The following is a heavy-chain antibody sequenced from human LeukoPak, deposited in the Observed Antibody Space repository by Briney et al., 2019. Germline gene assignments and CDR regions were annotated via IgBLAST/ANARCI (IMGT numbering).Heavy chain of an antibody. D-gene: IGHD3-22*01. Sequence: KPSETLSLXCTVSGGSISSYYWSWIRQPPGKELEWIGYIYYSGSTNYNPSLKSRVTISVDTSKNQFSLKLSSVTAADTAVYYCASYYYDSSGYPAYFDYWGQGTLVTVSS. CDR1: GGSISSYY. CDR2: IYYSGST. V-gene: IGHV4-59*01. CDR3: ASYYYDSSGYPAYFDY. J-gene: IGHJ4*02.